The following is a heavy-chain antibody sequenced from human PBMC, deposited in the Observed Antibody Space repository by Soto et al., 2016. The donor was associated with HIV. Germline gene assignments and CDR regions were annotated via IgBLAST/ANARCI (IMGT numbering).Heavy chain of an antibody. D-gene: IGHD2-8*02. CDR2: IWYDGSNQ. CDR3: ARDDLYCTGGVCYNFDY. J-gene: IGHJ4*02. Sequence: VQLVESGGGVVQPGRSLRLSCAASGFTFNSYGMHWVRQSPGKGLEWVAVIWYDGSNQYYADSVKGRFTISRDNSKNTLYLQMNSLKAEDTAVYYCARDDLYCTGGVCYNFDYWGQGTLVTVSS. CDR1: GFTFNSYG. V-gene: IGHV3-33*01.